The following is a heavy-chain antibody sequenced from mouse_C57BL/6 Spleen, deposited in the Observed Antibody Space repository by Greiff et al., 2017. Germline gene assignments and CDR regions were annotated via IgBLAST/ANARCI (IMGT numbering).Heavy chain of an antibody. J-gene: IGHJ3*01. CDR3: VDYGNDRCVD. D-gene: IGHD2-2*01. Sequence: VQLQQSGAELARPGASVKMSCKASGYTFTDYNMHWVKQSHGKSLAWIGYINPNNGGSNYNQKFKGKATLTVNKSSSTAYMELRSLTSEYFAVYYCVDYGNDRCVDWGQGTRVTVSA. CDR1: GYTFTDYN. V-gene: IGHV1-22*01. CDR2: INPNNGGS.